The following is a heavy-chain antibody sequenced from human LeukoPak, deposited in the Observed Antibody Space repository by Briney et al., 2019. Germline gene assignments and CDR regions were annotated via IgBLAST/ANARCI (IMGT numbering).Heavy chain of an antibody. Sequence: SETLSLTCTVSGGSIISYYWSWIRQPPGKGLEWIGFIYSSGSTNYNPSLRGRLTISVDTSKNQFSLKLSSVTAADTAVYYCAREGGLDYYDSSGYYFFDYWGQGTLVTVSS. CDR2: IYSSGST. D-gene: IGHD3-22*01. CDR3: AREGGLDYYDSSGYYFFDY. J-gene: IGHJ4*02. V-gene: IGHV4-59*01. CDR1: GGSIISYY.